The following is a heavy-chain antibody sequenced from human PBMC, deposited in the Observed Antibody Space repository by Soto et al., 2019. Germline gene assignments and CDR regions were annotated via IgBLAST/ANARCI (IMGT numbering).Heavy chain of an antibody. CDR3: ARHTPAISISDH. D-gene: IGHD2-15*01. V-gene: IGHV4-31*03. CDR1: GGSISSGGYY. Sequence: SETLSLTCTVSGGSISSGGYYWSWIRQHPGKGLEWIGYIYYSGSTYYNPSLKSRVTISVDTSKNQFPLKLSSVTAADTAVYYCARHTPAISISDHWGQGTLVTVSS. CDR2: IYYSGST. J-gene: IGHJ4*02.